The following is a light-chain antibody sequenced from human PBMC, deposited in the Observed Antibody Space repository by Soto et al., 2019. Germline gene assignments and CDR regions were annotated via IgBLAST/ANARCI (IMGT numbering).Light chain of an antibody. CDR3: QQYHSGPRT. V-gene: IGKV4-1*01. CDR2: WAS. J-gene: IGKJ1*01. Sequence: DIVMTQSPDSLAVSLGERATINCKSSQSVLYSSNNKNYLAWYQQKPGQPPKLLIYWASTRESGVPDRFSGSGSGTDFTLTISSLQAEDVAVYYCQQYHSGPRTFGQGTKVEIK. CDR1: QSVLYSSNNKNY.